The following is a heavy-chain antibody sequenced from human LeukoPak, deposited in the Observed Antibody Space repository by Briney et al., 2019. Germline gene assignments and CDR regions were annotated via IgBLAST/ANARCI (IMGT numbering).Heavy chain of an antibody. Sequence: GGSLRLSCAASGFTFSSYAMSWVRQAPGKGLEWVSAISGSGGSTHYADSVKGRFTISRDNSKNTLYLQMNSLRAEDTAVYYCAKPSGRGHYYYYYGMDVWGKGTTVTVSS. CDR1: GFTFSSYA. J-gene: IGHJ6*04. V-gene: IGHV3-23*01. CDR2: ISGSGGST. CDR3: AKPSGRGHYYYYYGMDV.